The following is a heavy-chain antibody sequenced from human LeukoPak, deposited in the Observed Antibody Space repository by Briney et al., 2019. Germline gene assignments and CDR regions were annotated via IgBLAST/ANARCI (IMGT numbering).Heavy chain of an antibody. Sequence: SETLSLTCTVSGGSISSYYWSWIRQPPGKGLEWIGYIYYSGSTNYNPSIKSRVTISVDTSKNQFSLKLSSVTAADTAVYYCARAEQLAEFDYWGQGTLVTVSS. CDR3: ARAEQLAEFDY. J-gene: IGHJ4*02. D-gene: IGHD6-13*01. CDR1: GGSISSYY. CDR2: IYYSGST. V-gene: IGHV4-59*08.